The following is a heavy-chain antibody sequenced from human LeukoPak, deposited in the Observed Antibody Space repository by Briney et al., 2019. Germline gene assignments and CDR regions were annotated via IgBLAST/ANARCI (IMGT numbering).Heavy chain of an antibody. CDR1: GFTFTTYT. CDR3: ARERAFYYFDY. V-gene: IGHV3-64*01. Sequence: QTGVSVRLSCAVSGFTFTTYTIHCVRQPRGKGREYVSAVVGNEGTTYYANSVKGRFTISRDNSTNPVYLQMGSLRAEDTAVYYCARERAFYYFDYWGQGALVPVS. CDR2: VVGNEGTT. J-gene: IGHJ4*02.